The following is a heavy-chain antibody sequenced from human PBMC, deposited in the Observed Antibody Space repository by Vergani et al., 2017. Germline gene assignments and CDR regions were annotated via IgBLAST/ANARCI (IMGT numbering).Heavy chain of an antibody. Sequence: EVQLVESGGGLVQPGGSLRLSCAASGFTVSSNYMSWVRQAPGKGLEWVSVIYSGGSTYYADSVKGRFTISRDNSKNTLYLQMNSLRAEDTAVYYCARDGRWLQFRGAFDFWGQGTMVTVSS. CDR2: IYSGGST. V-gene: IGHV3-66*02. CDR1: GFTVSSNY. D-gene: IGHD5-24*01. J-gene: IGHJ3*01. CDR3: ARDGRWLQFRGAFDF.